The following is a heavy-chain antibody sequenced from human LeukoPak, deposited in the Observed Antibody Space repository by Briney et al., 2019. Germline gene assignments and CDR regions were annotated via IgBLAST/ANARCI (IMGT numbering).Heavy chain of an antibody. J-gene: IGHJ4*02. Sequence: ASVKVSCKTSGYTXTNYGITWVRQAPGQGLGWVVWISANNGETNYAQKVQGRVTVTTDTSTSTAYMELRSLRSDDTAVYYCARAPPRVTAAGYDYWGQGTLVTVSS. D-gene: IGHD6-13*01. V-gene: IGHV1-18*01. CDR3: ARAPPRVTAAGYDY. CDR1: GYTXTNYG. CDR2: ISANNGET.